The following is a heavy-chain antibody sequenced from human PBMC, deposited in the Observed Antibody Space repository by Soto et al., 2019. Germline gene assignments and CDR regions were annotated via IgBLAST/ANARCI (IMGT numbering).Heavy chain of an antibody. V-gene: IGHV3-53*04. Sequence: GGSLRLSCAASGFTVSSNYMSWVRQAPGKGLEWVSVIYSGGSTYYADSVKGRFTISRHNSKNTLYLQMNSLRAEDTAVYYCARASDCSGGSCYPDAFDIWGQGTMVTVSS. D-gene: IGHD2-15*01. CDR1: GFTVSSNY. J-gene: IGHJ3*02. CDR3: ARASDCSGGSCYPDAFDI. CDR2: IYSGGST.